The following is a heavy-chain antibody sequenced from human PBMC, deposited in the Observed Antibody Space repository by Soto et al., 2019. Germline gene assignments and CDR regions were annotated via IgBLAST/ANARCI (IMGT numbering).Heavy chain of an antibody. Sequence: PGESLKISCKGSGYSFPNNWITWVRQMPGKGLEWMGRIDLTDSYTSYSPSFQGHVSFSADKSINTAYLQWSSLRASDTAMYYCASPGVSHYVSSGYHYALDSWGQGTPVTVSS. V-gene: IGHV5-10-1*01. CDR2: IDLTDSYT. CDR1: GYSFPNNW. J-gene: IGHJ4*02. CDR3: ASPGVSHYVSSGYHYALDS. D-gene: IGHD3-22*01.